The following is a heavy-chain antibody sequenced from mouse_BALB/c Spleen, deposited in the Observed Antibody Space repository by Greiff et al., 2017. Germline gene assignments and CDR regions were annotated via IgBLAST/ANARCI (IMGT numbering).Heavy chain of an antibody. Sequence: EVKLQESGPGLVKPSQSLSLTCTVTGYSITSDYAWNWIRQFPGNKLEWMGYISYSGSTSYNPSLKSRISITRDTSKNQFFLQLNSVTTEDTATYYCARGYPDYWGQGTTLTVSS. D-gene: IGHD2-2*01. J-gene: IGHJ2*01. CDR1: GYSITSDYA. CDR3: ARGYPDY. CDR2: ISYSGST. V-gene: IGHV3-2*02.